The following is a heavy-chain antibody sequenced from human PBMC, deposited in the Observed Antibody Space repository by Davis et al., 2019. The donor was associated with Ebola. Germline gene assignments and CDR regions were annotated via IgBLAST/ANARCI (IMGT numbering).Heavy chain of an antibody. J-gene: IGHJ4*02. D-gene: IGHD6-13*01. Sequence: GESLKISCAASGFTFSDYYMSWIRQAPGKGLEWVSYISSSSSYTNYADSVKGRFTISRDNSKNTLYLQMNSLRAEDTAVYYCAKARSSWTPFDYWGQGTLVTVSS. CDR1: GFTFSDYY. V-gene: IGHV3-11*05. CDR3: AKARSSWTPFDY. CDR2: ISSSSSYT.